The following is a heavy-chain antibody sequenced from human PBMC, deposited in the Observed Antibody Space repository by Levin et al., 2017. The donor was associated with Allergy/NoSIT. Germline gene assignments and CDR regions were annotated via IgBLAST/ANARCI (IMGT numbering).Heavy chain of an antibody. D-gene: IGHD1-14*01. CDR2: INHSGST. CDR3: ARIAPLYHPYYYYYMDV. CDR1: GGSFSGYY. Sequence: GSLRLSCAVYGGSFSGYYWSWIRQPPGKGLEWIGEINHSGSTNYNPSLKSRVTISVDTSKNQFSLKLSSVTAADTAVYYCARIAPLYHPYYYYYMDVWGKGTTVTVSS. J-gene: IGHJ6*03. V-gene: IGHV4-34*01.